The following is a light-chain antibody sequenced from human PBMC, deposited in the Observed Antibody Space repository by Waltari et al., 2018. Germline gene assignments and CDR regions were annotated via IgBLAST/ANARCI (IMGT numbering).Light chain of an antibody. V-gene: IGLV3-21*02. Sequence: SYVLTQPPSVSVAPGPPASIPCGGVTLGNRVVYWSRQTPGQAPLLVIYDESDRPSGIPDRFSGSKSGTTATLTISGVEAGDEAEYYCQVWDGTTDHPYVVFGGGTKLTVL. CDR3: QVWDGTTDHPYVV. J-gene: IGLJ2*01. CDR1: TLGNRV. CDR2: DES.